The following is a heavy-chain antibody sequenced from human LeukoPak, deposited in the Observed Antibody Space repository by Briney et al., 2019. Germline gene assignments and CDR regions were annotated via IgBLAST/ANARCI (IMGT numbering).Heavy chain of an antibody. CDR2: ISYDGSNK. D-gene: IGHD5-18*01. CDR3: ARGSGYSYSFTGRERTKSRLDY. V-gene: IGHV3-30*03. J-gene: IGHJ4*02. CDR1: GFTFSSYG. Sequence: GGSLRLSCAASGFTFSSYGMHWVRQAPGKGREWVADISYDGSNKYYADCVEGRFTTSRDNSKNTLYLQMNSLRAEDTAVYYCARGSGYSYSFTGRERTKSRLDYWGQGTLVTVSS.